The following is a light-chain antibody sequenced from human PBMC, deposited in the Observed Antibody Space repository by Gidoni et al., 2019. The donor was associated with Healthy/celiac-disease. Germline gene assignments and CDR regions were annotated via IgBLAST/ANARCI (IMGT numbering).Light chain of an antibody. J-gene: IGKJ4*01. CDR3: QQLNSYPLG. Sequence: DIQLTQSPSFLSASVGDRVTITCRASQGISSYLAWYQQKPGKAPKLLIYAASTLQSGVPSRFRGSGSGTEFTLTISSLQPEDFATYYCQQLNSYPLGFGGGTKVEIK. V-gene: IGKV1-9*01. CDR2: AAS. CDR1: QGISSY.